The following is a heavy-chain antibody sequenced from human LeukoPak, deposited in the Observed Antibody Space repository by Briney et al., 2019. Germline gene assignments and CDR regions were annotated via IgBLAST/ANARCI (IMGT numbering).Heavy chain of an antibody. Sequence: SVKVSCKASGGTFSSYAISWVRQAPGQGLEWMGRIIPILGIANYAQKFQGRVTITADKSTSTAYMELSSLRSEDTAVYYCAMDTAMVIYYYYYAMDVWGQGTTVTVSS. V-gene: IGHV1-69*04. CDR1: GGTFSSYA. J-gene: IGHJ6*02. D-gene: IGHD5-18*01. CDR3: AMDTAMVIYYYYYAMDV. CDR2: IIPILGIA.